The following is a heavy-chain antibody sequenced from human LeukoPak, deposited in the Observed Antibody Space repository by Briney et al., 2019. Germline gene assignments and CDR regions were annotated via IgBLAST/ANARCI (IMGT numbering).Heavy chain of an antibody. CDR3: ARADIVATNDAFDI. D-gene: IGHD5-12*01. Sequence: SETLSLTCTVSGGSTSSYYWSWIRQPPGKGLEWIGYIYYSGSTNYNPSLKSRVTISVDTSKNQFSLKLSSVTAADTAVYYCARADIVATNDAFDIWGQGTMVTVSS. J-gene: IGHJ3*02. CDR2: IYYSGST. CDR1: GGSTSSYY. V-gene: IGHV4-59*01.